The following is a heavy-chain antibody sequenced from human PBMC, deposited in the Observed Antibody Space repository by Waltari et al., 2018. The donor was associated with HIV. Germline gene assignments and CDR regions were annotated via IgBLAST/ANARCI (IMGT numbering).Heavy chain of an antibody. CDR3: ARALGVVVVAARLGFFQH. CDR2: ISGSSGST. CDR1: GITFSSYA. V-gene: IGHV3-23*01. J-gene: IGHJ1*01. Sequence: EVQLLESGGGLVQPGGSLRLSCAASGITFSSYAKRGVRQAPGKGLEVVSGISGSSGSTYYADSVKGRFTISRDSSKNTLYLQMNSLRGEDTAVYYCARALGVVVVAARLGFFQHWGQGTLVTVSS. D-gene: IGHD2-15*01.